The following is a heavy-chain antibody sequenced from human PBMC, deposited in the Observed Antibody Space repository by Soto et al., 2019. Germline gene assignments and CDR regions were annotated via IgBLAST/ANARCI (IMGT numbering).Heavy chain of an antibody. J-gene: IGHJ3*02. CDR2: ISSSSSYI. V-gene: IGHV3-21*01. Sequence: PGGSLRLSCAASGFTFSSYSMNWVRQAPGKGLEWVSSISSSSSYIYYADSVKGRFTISRDNAKNSLYLQMNSLRAEDTAVYYCASGYCTNGVCSMDSPKHVGFDIWGQGTMVTVSS. CDR3: ASGYCTNGVCSMDSPKHVGFDI. CDR1: GFTFSSYS. D-gene: IGHD2-8*01.